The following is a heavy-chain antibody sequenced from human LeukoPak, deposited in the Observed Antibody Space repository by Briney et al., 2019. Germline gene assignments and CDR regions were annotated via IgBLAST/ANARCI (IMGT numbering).Heavy chain of an antibody. CDR1: GFTFSNYN. Sequence: GGSLRLSCAASGFTFSNYNMNWVRQAPGKAMEWVSSITTSGTYIFYADSVKGRFTISRDNAKNSLYLQMDSLGPEDTAVYYCARDPYSGNYGNDYYYYMDVWGKGTTVTVSS. V-gene: IGHV3-21*01. D-gene: IGHD1-26*01. CDR2: ITTSGTYI. J-gene: IGHJ6*03. CDR3: ARDPYSGNYGNDYYYYMDV.